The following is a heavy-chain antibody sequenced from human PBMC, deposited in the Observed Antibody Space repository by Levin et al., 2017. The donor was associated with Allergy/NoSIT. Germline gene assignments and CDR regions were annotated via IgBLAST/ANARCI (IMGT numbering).Heavy chain of an antibody. CDR2: ISWNSGSI. V-gene: IGHV3-9*01. Sequence: GGSLRLSCAASGFTFDDYAMHWVRQAPGKGLEWVSGISWNSGSIGYADSVKGRFTISRDNAKNSLYLQMNSLRAEDTALYYCAKDKYVAGTTSPFDYWGQGTLVTVSS. J-gene: IGHJ4*02. CDR3: AKDKYVAGTTSPFDY. D-gene: IGHD6-19*01. CDR1: GFTFDDYA.